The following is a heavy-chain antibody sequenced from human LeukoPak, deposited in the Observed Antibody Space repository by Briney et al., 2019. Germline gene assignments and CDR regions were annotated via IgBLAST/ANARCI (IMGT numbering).Heavy chain of an antibody. CDR2: ISGRGGST. V-gene: IGHV3-23*01. CDR3: AKGRSLYGSWSLNY. J-gene: IGHJ4*02. Sequence: GGSLRLSCGASGFTFSSYAMSWFRQAPGKGLEWVAAISGRGGSTYYADSVKGRFTISRENSKNTLYLQMNGLRAEDTAVYDCAKGRSLYGSWSLNYWGQGTLVTVSS. CDR1: GFTFSSYA. D-gene: IGHD3-10*01.